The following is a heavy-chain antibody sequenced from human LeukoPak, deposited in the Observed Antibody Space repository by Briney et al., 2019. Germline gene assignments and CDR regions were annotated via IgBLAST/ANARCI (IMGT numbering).Heavy chain of an antibody. Sequence: SETLSLTCAVYGGSFSGYYWSWIRQPPGKGLEWIGEINHSGSTNYNPSLKSRVTISVDTSKNQFSLKLSSVTAADTAVYYCARANYYDSSDRFDPWGQGTLVTVSS. J-gene: IGHJ5*02. CDR2: INHSGST. CDR1: GGSFSGYY. V-gene: IGHV4-34*01. CDR3: ARANYYDSSDRFDP. D-gene: IGHD3-22*01.